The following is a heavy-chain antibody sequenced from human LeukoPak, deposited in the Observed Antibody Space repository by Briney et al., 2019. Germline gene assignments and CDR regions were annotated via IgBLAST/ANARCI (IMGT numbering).Heavy chain of an antibody. J-gene: IGHJ6*04. CDR2: ISSSGSTI. CDR3: TELGITMIGGV. D-gene: IGHD3-10*02. V-gene: IGHV3-48*03. CDR1: GLTFSSYE. Sequence: PGGSLRLSCAASGLTFSSYEMNWVRQAPGKGLEWVSYISSSGSTIYCADSVKGRFTISRDNAKNSLYLQMNSLRAEDTAVYYCTELGITMIGGVWGKGTTVTISS.